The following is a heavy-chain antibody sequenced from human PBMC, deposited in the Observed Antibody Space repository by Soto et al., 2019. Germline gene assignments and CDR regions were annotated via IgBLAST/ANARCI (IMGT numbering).Heavy chain of an antibody. Sequence: GGSLRLSCAATCFTFSNAWMNWVRQAPGKGLEWVGRIKSKTDGGTTDYAAPVKGRFTISRDDSKNTLYLQMNSLKTEDTAVYYCTTAVAGTDYYYYGMDVWGQGTTVTVSS. D-gene: IGHD6-19*01. J-gene: IGHJ6*02. CDR1: CFTFSNAW. V-gene: IGHV3-15*07. CDR2: IKSKTDGGTT. CDR3: TTAVAGTDYYYYGMDV.